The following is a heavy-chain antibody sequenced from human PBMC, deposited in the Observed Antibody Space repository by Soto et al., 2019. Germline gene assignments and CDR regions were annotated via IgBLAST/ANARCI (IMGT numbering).Heavy chain of an antibody. J-gene: IGHJ4*02. CDR1: GVTFSSET. CDR3: APELGENPASPFDA. CDR2: IIPPVGTA. D-gene: IGHD3-10*01. V-gene: IGHV1-69*01. Sequence: QVQLVQSGADVKKPGSSVKVSCQASGVTFSSETLGWVRQAPGQGLGWVGGIIPPVGTASYAQRFQGRVTLTAHECTSAVYMGLSSLRSADTAVYFCAPELGENPASPFDAWGQGTLVTVSS.